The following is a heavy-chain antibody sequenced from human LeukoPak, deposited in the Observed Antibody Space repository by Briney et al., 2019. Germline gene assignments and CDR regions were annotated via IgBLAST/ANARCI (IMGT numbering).Heavy chain of an antibody. D-gene: IGHD2-2*01. CDR2: IYTSGST. J-gene: IGHJ6*03. CDR1: GGSISSYY. Sequence: PSETLSLTCTVSGGSISSYYWSWIRQPAGKGLEWIGRIYTSGSTNYNPSLKSRVTMSVDTSKNQFSLKLSSVTAADTAVYYCARDRGVVVPAATYYYYMDVWGKGTTVTVSS. V-gene: IGHV4-4*07. CDR3: ARDRGVVVPAATYYYYMDV.